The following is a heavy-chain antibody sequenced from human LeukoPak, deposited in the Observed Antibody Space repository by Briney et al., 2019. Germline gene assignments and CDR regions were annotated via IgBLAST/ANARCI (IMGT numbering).Heavy chain of an antibody. CDR2: ISSSGRTI. J-gene: IGHJ4*02. V-gene: IGHV3-11*01. CDR1: GFTFSNYY. Sequence: KPGRSLRLSRAASGFTFSNYYMSWVRQAPGKGREWVSYISSSGRTIYYAASVKGRFTISRDNAKNSLYLQMNSLRAEDTAVYYCAQVMVRGVISYWGQGTLVTVSS. CDR3: AQVMVRGVISY. D-gene: IGHD3-10*01.